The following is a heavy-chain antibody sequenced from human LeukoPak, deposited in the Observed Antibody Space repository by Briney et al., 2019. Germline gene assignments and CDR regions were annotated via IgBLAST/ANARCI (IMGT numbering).Heavy chain of an antibody. V-gene: IGHV1-2*02. CDR2: INPNSGGT. D-gene: IGHD3-16*01. CDR1: GYTFTVTGYY. Sequence: ASVKVSCKASGYTFTVTGYYIHWVRRAPGQGLEWMGWINPNSGGTNYAQKFQGRVTMTRDTSISTAYMELSRLRSDDTAVYYCARIGGSSSTRVFDYWGQGTLVTVSS. J-gene: IGHJ4*02. CDR3: ARIGGSSSTRVFDY.